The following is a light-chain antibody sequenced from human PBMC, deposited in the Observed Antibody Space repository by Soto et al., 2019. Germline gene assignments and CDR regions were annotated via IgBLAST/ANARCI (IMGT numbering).Light chain of an antibody. CDR2: KAS. CDR1: QSISSW. V-gene: IGKV1-5*03. CDR3: QQYSSYPWT. Sequence: DIEMTQSPSTLSASVGDRVTITCRASQSISSWLAWYQQKPGKAPKLLIYKASTLESGVPSNFSGSGSGTEFTLTISRLQAEDVATYYCQQYSSYPWTFGQGTKVDVK. J-gene: IGKJ1*01.